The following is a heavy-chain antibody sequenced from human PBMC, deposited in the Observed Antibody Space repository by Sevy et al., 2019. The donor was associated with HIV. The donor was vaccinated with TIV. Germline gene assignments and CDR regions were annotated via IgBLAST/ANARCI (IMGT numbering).Heavy chain of an antibody. CDR3: ARLPVAAAGLYYFDI. CDR2: IYPGDSDT. J-gene: IGHJ4*02. Sequence: GESLKISCKGSGYSFTSSWIGWVRQMPGKGLEWMGIIYPGDSDTTYSPSFQGQVTISADKSISTAYLQWSSLKASDTAMYYCARLPVAAAGLYYFDIWGQGTLVTVSS. CDR1: GYSFTSSW. V-gene: IGHV5-51*01. D-gene: IGHD6-13*01.